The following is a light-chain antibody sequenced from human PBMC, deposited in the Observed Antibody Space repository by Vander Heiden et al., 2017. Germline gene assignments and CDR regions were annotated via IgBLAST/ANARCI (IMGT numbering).Light chain of an antibody. CDR3: QQNYSTPWT. Sequence: DIVMTQSPDSLAVSLGERATTNCKSSHRVLYSSNNKSYLAWYQQKPGPPTKLLIYWASTRDAGLPDRFSGSGSGTDFPLTISRLQAEDVAVYYCQQNYSTPWTFGQGTKVEIK. CDR1: HRVLYSSNNKSY. CDR2: WAS. J-gene: IGKJ1*01. V-gene: IGKV4-1*01.